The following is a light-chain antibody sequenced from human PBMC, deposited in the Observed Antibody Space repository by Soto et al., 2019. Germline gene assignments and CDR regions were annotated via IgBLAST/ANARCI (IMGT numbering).Light chain of an antibody. J-gene: IGKJ5*01. CDR2: DAS. CDR1: QSLGIW. CDR3: QQYNNWPIT. Sequence: DIQMTQSPSTLSASVGDRVTITCRASQSLGIWLAWHQQKPGKAPKLLIYDASTLKSGVPSRFSGSGSGTKFTLTISSLQPDDFEVYYCQQYNNWPITFGQGTRLEIK. V-gene: IGKV1-5*01.